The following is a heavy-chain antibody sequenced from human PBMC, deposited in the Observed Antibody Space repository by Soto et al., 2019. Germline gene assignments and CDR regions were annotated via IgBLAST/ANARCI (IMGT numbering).Heavy chain of an antibody. Sequence: EVQLLESGGGLVQPGGSLRLSCAASGFTFSSYAMSWVRQAPGKGLEWVSAISGRGGSTYYADSVKGRFTISRDNSKNTLYLQMNSLRAEDTAVYYCAKGFLEWLPDYYYYGMDVWGQGTTVTVSS. D-gene: IGHD3-3*01. V-gene: IGHV3-23*01. J-gene: IGHJ6*02. CDR3: AKGFLEWLPDYYYYGMDV. CDR2: ISGRGGST. CDR1: GFTFSSYA.